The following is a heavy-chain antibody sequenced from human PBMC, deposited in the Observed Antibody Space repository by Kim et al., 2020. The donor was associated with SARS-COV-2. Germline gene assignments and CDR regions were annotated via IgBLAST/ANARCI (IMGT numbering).Heavy chain of an antibody. CDR2: IYYSGST. V-gene: IGHV4-39*01. D-gene: IGHD3-9*01. J-gene: IGHJ6*02. CDR3: ARDPILTGRLTPSNYYYYGMDV. CDR1: GGSISSSSYY. Sequence: SETLSLTCTVSGGSISSSSYYWGWIRQPPGKGLEWIGSIYYSGSTYYNPSLKSRVTISVDTSKNQFSLKLSSVTAADTAVYYCARDPILTGRLTPSNYYYYGMDVWGQGTTVTVSS.